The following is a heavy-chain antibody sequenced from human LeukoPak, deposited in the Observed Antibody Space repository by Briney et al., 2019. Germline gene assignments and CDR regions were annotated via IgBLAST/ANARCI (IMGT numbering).Heavy chain of an antibody. J-gene: IGHJ4*02. CDR3: AKEAFRPALLDF. CDR1: GFTFSLSA. CDR2: VSNSGAAK. Sequence: GGSLRLSCAASGFTFSLSAMTWVRQPPGKGXXXXATVSNSGAAKYYADSVKGRFSISRDNSKNTVSLEMSNLRTDDTAIYYCAKEAFRPALLDFWGQGSLVTVSS. V-gene: IGHV3-23*01. D-gene: IGHD2-21*01.